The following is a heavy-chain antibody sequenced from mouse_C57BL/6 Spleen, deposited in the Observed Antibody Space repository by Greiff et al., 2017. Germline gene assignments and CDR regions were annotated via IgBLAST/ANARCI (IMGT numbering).Heavy chain of an antibody. CDR2: INPSSGYT. CDR1: GYTFTSYW. CDR3: AGSLHCYGSSVNY. D-gene: IGHD1-1*01. V-gene: IGHV1-7*01. Sequence: VQLQQSGAELAKPGASVKLSCKASGYTFTSYWMHWVKQRPGQGLEWIGYINPSSGYTKYNQEFKDKATLTADKSSSTAYMQHSILTYEDSATYYCAGSLHCYGSSVNYWGQGTTLTVSS. J-gene: IGHJ2*01.